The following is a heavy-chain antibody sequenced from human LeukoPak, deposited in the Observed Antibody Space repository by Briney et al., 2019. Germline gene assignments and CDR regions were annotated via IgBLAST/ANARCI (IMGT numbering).Heavy chain of an antibody. Sequence: ASVKVSCKASGYTFDVYYIHWVRQAPGQGLEWMGIFNPSGSNTNYAQRFQGRVTLTRDTSTTTVYMDLSGLRPEDTAVYYCAGGRTVTNDFDLWGRGTLLTVSS. CDR2: FNPSGSNT. J-gene: IGHJ2*01. V-gene: IGHV1-46*02. D-gene: IGHD4-17*01. CDR1: GYTFDVYY. CDR3: AGGRTVTNDFDL.